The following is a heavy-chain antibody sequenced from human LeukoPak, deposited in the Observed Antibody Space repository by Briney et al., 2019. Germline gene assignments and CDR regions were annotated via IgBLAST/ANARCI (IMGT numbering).Heavy chain of an antibody. D-gene: IGHD3-22*01. CDR3: ARDAYYDSSGYPPYGMDV. V-gene: IGHV1-2*04. CDR2: INPNSGGT. CDR1: GYTFTGYY. Sequence: ASVKVSCKASGYTFTGYYMHWVRQAPGQGLEWMGWINPNSGGTNYAQKFQGWVTMTRDTSISTAYMELSRLRSDDTAVYYCARDAYYDSSGYPPYGMDVWGQRTTVTVSS. J-gene: IGHJ6*02.